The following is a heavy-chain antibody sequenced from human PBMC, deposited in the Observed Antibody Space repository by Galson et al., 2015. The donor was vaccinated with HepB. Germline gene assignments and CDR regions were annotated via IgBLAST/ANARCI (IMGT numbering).Heavy chain of an antibody. CDR3: ARVVNHYGPGSLDY. V-gene: IGHV3-7*03. CDR1: GFTFSSFW. Sequence: SLRLSCAASGFTFSSFWMTWIRQAPGKGLEWVANIKQDGSEMHYVDSVKGRFTISRDNAKNSLYLQMNSLRAEDTAVYYCARVVNHYGPGSLDYWGQGTLVTVSS. D-gene: IGHD3-10*01. CDR2: IKQDGSEM. J-gene: IGHJ4*02.